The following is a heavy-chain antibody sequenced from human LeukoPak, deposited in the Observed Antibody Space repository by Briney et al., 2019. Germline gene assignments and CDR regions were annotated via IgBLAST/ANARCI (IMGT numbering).Heavy chain of an antibody. CDR1: GYTFTNFG. Sequence: ASVTVSCTASGYTFTNFGISWVRQAPGQGLEWMGWISAYNGNTNYAQRLQGRVTMTTDTSTSTAYMELRSLRSGDTAVYYCARDRDYGDYNTQDLFVYWGQGTLVTVSS. V-gene: IGHV1-18*01. CDR3: ARDRDYGDYNTQDLFVY. J-gene: IGHJ4*02. D-gene: IGHD4-17*01. CDR2: ISAYNGNT.